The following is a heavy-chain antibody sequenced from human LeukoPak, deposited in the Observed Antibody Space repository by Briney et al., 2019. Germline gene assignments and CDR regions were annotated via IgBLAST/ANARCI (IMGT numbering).Heavy chain of an antibody. V-gene: IGHV3-20*04. CDR2: INWNGDTP. J-gene: IGHJ4*02. CDR1: VFTFDDYA. D-gene: IGHD1-26*01. CDR3: ARVGNSGSFYYFDC. Sequence: GGSLRLSCAASVFTFDDYAVTWVRQAPGKGLEWVSGINWNGDTPSYADSVKGRFTISRDNAKNSLSLQMNSLRAEDTAFYYCARVGNSGSFYYFDCWGQGTLVTVSS.